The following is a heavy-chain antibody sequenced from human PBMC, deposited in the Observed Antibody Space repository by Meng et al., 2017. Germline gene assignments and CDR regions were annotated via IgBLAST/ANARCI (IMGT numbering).Heavy chain of an antibody. CDR1: GYTFTGYY. D-gene: IGHD2-8*01. Sequence: ASVKVSCKASGYTFTGYYMHWVRQAPGQGLEWMGRINPNSGGTNYAQKFQGRVTMTRDTSISTAYMELSRLRSDDTAVYYCATGHPGYCTNGVCYTGYSDYWGQGTLVTVSS. V-gene: IGHV1-2*06. J-gene: IGHJ4*02. CDR3: ATGHPGYCTNGVCYTGYSDY. CDR2: INPNSGGT.